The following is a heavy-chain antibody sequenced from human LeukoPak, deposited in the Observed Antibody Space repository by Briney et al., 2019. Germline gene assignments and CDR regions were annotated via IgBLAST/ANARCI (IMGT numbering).Heavy chain of an antibody. CDR2: TIPIFGTA. D-gene: IGHD1-26*01. Sequence: SVKVSCKASGGTFSSYAISWVRQAPGQGLEWMGGTIPIFGTANYAQKFQGRVTITADESTSTAYMELSSLRSEDTAVYYCARERRVGVDAAFDIWGQGTMVTVSS. V-gene: IGHV1-69*13. CDR1: GGTFSSYA. CDR3: ARERRVGVDAAFDI. J-gene: IGHJ3*02.